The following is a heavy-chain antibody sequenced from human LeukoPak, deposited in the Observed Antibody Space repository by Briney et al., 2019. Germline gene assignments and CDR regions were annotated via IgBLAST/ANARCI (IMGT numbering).Heavy chain of an antibody. J-gene: IGHJ4*02. Sequence: GGSLRLSRAVSGFTFSTYGMHWVRQAPGKGLEWVAFIRSDGNNKCYADSVKGRFTISRDNSKNTLYLQMNSLRTEDTAVYYCARVTVPLVVITAGGFDYWGQGTLVTVSS. CDR1: GFTFSTYG. D-gene: IGHD3-22*01. V-gene: IGHV3-30*02. CDR2: IRSDGNNK. CDR3: ARVTVPLVVITAGGFDY.